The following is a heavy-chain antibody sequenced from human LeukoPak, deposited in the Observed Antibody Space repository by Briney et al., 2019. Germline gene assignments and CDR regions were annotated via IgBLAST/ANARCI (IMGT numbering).Heavy chain of an antibody. Sequence: GGSLRLSCSASGFIFSSYWMSWVRQAPGKGLEWVAIIKQDESEKYYVDSVKGRFTISRDNAKNSLYLQMNSLRAEDTAVYYCARFIAAGERRYYFDYWGQGTLVTVSS. CDR2: IKQDESEK. CDR3: ARFIAAGERRYYFDY. CDR1: GFIFSSYW. J-gene: IGHJ4*02. D-gene: IGHD6-13*01. V-gene: IGHV3-7*01.